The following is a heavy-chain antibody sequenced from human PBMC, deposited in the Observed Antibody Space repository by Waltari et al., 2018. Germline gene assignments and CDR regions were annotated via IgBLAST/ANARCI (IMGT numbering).Heavy chain of an antibody. D-gene: IGHD3-3*01. J-gene: IGHJ5*02. CDR3: ARGGPNYDFWSSNWFDP. CDR2: IYYSGRT. V-gene: IGHV4-39*07. Sequence: QLQLQESGPGLVKPSETLSLTCTVSGGSISSSSYYWGWIRQPPGKGLEWIGSIYYSGRTYYNPSLKSRVTISVDTSKSQFSLKLSSVTAADTAVYYCARGGPNYDFWSSNWFDPWGQGTLVTVSS. CDR1: GGSISSSSYY.